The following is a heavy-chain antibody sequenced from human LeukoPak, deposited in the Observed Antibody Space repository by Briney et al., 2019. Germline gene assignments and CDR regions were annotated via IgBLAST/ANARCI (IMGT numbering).Heavy chain of an antibody. CDR3: ARGYSSGWYSYYYGMDV. J-gene: IGHJ6*02. Sequence: SETLSLTCAVYGGSFSGYYWSWIRQPPGKGLEWIGEINHSGSNNYNPSLKSRVTISVDTSKNQFSLKLSSVTAADTAVYYCARGYSSGWYSYYYGMDVWGQGTTVTVSS. CDR1: GGSFSGYY. V-gene: IGHV4-34*01. CDR2: INHSGSN. D-gene: IGHD6-19*01.